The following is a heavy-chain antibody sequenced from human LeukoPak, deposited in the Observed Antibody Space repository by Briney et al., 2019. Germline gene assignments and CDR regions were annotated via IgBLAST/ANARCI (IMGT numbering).Heavy chain of an antibody. V-gene: IGHV3-74*01. J-gene: IGHJ4*02. CDR1: GFNISDFW. CDR3: AGGRDRTSLYLDS. D-gene: IGHD5-24*01. CDR2: IDIDGSRI. Sequence: GGSLRLSCAASGFNISDFWMTWVRQAPGKGLVWVSRIDIDGSRISHGDFVRGRFTISRDNAKNTLYLQMNSLRAEDTAVYYCAGGRDRTSLYLDSWGQGTLVTVSS.